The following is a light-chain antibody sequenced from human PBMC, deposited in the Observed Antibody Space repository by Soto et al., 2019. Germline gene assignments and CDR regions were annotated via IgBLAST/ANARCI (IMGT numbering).Light chain of an antibody. V-gene: IGLV2-8*01. CDR1: SGDVGGYNY. CDR3: SSYAGSKIGV. Sequence: QSVLTQPPSASGSPGQSVTISCTGTSGDVGGYNYVSWYQQHPGKAPKLMIYEVSKRPSGVPDRFSGSKSGNTASLTVSGLQAEDEADYYCSSYAGSKIGVFGTGTKVTVL. CDR2: EVS. J-gene: IGLJ1*01.